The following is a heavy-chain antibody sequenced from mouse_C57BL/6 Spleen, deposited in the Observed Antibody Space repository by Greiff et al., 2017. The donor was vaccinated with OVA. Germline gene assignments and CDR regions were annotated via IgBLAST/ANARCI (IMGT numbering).Heavy chain of an antibody. Sequence: QVQLQQPGAELVMPGASVKLSCKASGYTFTSYWMHWVKQRPGQGLEWIGEIDPSDSYTNYNQKFKGKSTLTVDKSSSTAYMQLSSLTSEDSAVYYCARWELGSFAYWGQGTLVTVSA. J-gene: IGHJ3*01. D-gene: IGHD4-1*01. V-gene: IGHV1-69*01. CDR2: IDPSDSYT. CDR1: GYTFTSYW. CDR3: ARWELGSFAY.